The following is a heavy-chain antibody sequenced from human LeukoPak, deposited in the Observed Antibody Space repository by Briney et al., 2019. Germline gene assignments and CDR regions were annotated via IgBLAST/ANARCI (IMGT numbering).Heavy chain of an antibody. CDR3: ARVRKEWELPLGY. V-gene: IGHV3-30*04. CDR1: GFTLRSYA. D-gene: IGHD1-26*01. CDR2: ISYDGSNK. J-gene: IGHJ4*02. Sequence: GGSLRLSCEASGFTLRSYAMHWVRQAPGKGPEWVAVISYDGSNKYYTDSVMGRFTISRDNSKNTLSLQMNSLRVEDTAVYYCARVRKEWELPLGYWGQGTLVTVSS.